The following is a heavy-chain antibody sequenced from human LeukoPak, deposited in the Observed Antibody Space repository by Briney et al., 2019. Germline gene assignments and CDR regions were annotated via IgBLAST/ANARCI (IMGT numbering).Heavy chain of an antibody. Sequence: SETLSLTCTVSGGSISSSSYYWGWLRQPPGKGLEWIGSIYYSGSTYYNPSLKSRVTISVDTSKNQFSLKLSSVTAADTAVYYCARGARGSMIVVARYYFDYRGQGTLVTVSS. D-gene: IGHD3-22*01. CDR3: ARGARGSMIVVARYYFDY. J-gene: IGHJ4*02. CDR2: IYYSGST. CDR1: GGSISSSSYY. V-gene: IGHV4-39*07.